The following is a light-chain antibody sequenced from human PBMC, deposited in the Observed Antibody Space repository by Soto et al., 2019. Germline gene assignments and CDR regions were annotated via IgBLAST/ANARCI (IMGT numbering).Light chain of an antibody. CDR2: EAS. J-gene: IGLJ1*01. CDR3: CSNAAGSTYV. Sequence: HSVLTQPASVSGSPGQSITISCTGTSSDVGSHNLVSWYQQFPGKAPKLIIFEASKRPSGVSNRFSGSKSGSTASLTISGLQAEDEADYYCCSNAAGSTYVFGSGTRSPS. CDR1: SSDVGSHNL. V-gene: IGLV2-23*01.